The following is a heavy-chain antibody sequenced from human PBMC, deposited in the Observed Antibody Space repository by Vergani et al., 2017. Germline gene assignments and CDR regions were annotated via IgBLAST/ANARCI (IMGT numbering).Heavy chain of an antibody. CDR3: ARDFLTRVTTLDYYYMGV. Sequence: QVQLVESGGGEVQPGRSLRLSCSAAGCPFSDYGVHWVRQAPGKGLEWVSVISYDGNKKNYADSVKGRFTISRDNSKNTLYLEMNALRAEDTAVYYCARDFLTRVTTLDYYYMGVWGKGTTVTVS. V-gene: IGHV3-30*03. CDR1: GCPFSDYG. D-gene: IGHD1-1*01. J-gene: IGHJ6*03. CDR2: ISYDGNKK.